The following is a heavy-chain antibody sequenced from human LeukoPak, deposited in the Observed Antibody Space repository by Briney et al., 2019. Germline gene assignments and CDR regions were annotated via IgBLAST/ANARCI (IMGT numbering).Heavy chain of an antibody. CDR2: IYHSGST. CDR3: ARVFTVVTAIDY. D-gene: IGHD4-23*01. CDR1: GYSISSGYY. V-gene: IGHV4-38-2*02. J-gene: IGHJ4*02. Sequence: SETLSLTCTVPGYSISSGYYWGWIRQPLGKGLEWIGSIYHSGSTYYNPSLKSRVTISVDTSKNQFSLKLSTVTAADTTVYYCARVFTVVTAIDYWGQGTLVTVSS.